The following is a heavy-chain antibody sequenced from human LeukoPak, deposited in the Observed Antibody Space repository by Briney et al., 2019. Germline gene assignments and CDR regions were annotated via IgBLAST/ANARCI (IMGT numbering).Heavy chain of an antibody. J-gene: IGHJ4*02. D-gene: IGHD3-10*01. CDR3: ARSHIYYYGSGSSYYFDY. V-gene: IGHV3-30*02. CDR1: GFTFSSYG. Sequence: GGSLRLSCAASGFTFSSYGMHWVRQAPGKGLEWVAFIRYDGSNKYYADSVKGRFTISRDNSKNTLYLQMSSLRAEDTAVYYCARSHIYYYGSGSSYYFDYWGQGTLVTVSS. CDR2: IRYDGSNK.